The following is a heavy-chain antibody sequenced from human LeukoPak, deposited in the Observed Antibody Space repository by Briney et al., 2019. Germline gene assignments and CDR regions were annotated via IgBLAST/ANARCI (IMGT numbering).Heavy chain of an antibody. CDR2: ISGSGDGT. J-gene: IGHJ4*02. V-gene: IGHV3-23*01. CDR1: GFTFSSYA. CDR3: AKHSGSYSMDY. D-gene: IGHD1-26*01. Sequence: GGSPRLSCAASGFTFSSYAMSWVRQAPGKGLEWVSAISGSGDGTYYADSVKGRFTISRDNSKNTLYLQMNSLRADDTAVYYCAKHSGSYSMDYWGQGTLVTVSS.